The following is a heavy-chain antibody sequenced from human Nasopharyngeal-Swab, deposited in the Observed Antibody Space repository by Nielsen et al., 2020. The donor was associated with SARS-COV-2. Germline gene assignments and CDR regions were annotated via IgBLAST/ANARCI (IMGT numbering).Heavy chain of an antibody. D-gene: IGHD2-15*01. CDR3: TRCGGGCYSGRDY. V-gene: IGHV3-73*01. J-gene: IGHJ4*02. Sequence: GGSLRLSCAASGFVFHSFAIHWVRQASGEGLEWVARIRSKGNNYATAYSASVKGRFIIFRDDPTNTAYLQMNSLKTEDTAMYYCTRCGGGCYSGRDYWGQGTLVTVSS. CDR2: IRSKGNNYAT. CDR1: GFVFHSFA.